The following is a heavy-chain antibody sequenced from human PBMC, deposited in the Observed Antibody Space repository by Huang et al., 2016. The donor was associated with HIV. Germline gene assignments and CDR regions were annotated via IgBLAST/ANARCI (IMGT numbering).Heavy chain of an antibody. J-gene: IGHJ1*01. D-gene: IGHD2-2*01. CDR1: GISISGNSNY. CDR3: ASAIVVVATSRFYFEQ. Sequence: LRESGSRLVKASGTLSLTCNVAGISISGNSNYWGWIRQSPGKGLEWISTVHYGEGTYYNPDLKNRVSMSVETSHNQHRSLTMSSVTDADTAIYYCASAIVVVATSRFYFEQWGGGILVTVPP. V-gene: IGHV4-39*02. CDR2: VHYGEGT.